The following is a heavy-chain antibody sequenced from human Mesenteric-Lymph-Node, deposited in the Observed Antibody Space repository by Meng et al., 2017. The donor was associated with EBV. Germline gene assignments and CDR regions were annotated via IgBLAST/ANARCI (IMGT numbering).Heavy chain of an antibody. J-gene: IGHJ4*02. CDR2: IRPNSGAT. D-gene: IGHD6-19*01. Sequence: QEPLVQSGAEVKKPGASVRVSCKTSGHIFTDYYRHWVRQGPGRGLEWMGRIRPNSGATHYAQTFEDRVTMTRDTSISTVYMELSRLRSDDTAIYFCARDGVDPVAAFWGQGTLVTVSS. CDR3: ARDGVDPVAAF. CDR1: GHIFTDYY. V-gene: IGHV1-2*06.